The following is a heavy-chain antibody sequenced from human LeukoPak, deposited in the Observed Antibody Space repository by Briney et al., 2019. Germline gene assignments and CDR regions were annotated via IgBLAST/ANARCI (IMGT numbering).Heavy chain of an antibody. CDR1: GYTFTSYG. Sequence: ASVKVSCKASGYTFTSYGISWVRQAPGQGLEWMGWISAYNGNTNYAQKLQSRVTMTTDTSTSTAYMELRSLRSDDTAVYYCARESQTGTTFWHYYYGMDVWGQGTTVTVSS. CDR3: ARESQTGTTFWHYYYGMDV. V-gene: IGHV1-18*01. D-gene: IGHD1-7*01. J-gene: IGHJ6*02. CDR2: ISAYNGNT.